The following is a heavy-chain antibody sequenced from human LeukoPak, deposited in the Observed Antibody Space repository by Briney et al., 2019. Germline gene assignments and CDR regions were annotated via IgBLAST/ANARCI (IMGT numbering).Heavy chain of an antibody. CDR3: AKDHMSSPVTYGYSFDS. CDR2: ISGSGGTT. V-gene: IGHV3-23*01. CDR1: GFTFNSFA. Sequence: PGGSLRLSCAASGFTFNSFAMSWVRQAPGKGLEWVSGISGSGGTTYYADSVKGRFTISRDNSKNTLYLQMSSLRAEDTAVYYCAKDHMSSPVTYGYSFDSWGQGTLVTVSS. J-gene: IGHJ4*02. D-gene: IGHD5-18*01.